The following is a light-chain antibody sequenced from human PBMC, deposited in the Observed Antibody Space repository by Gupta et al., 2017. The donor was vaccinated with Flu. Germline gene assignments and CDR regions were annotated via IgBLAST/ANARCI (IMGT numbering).Light chain of an antibody. CDR2: EVR. J-gene: IGLJ3*02. CDR3: SSYTTFSTRE. CDR1: SSDIGAYNF. Sequence: QSALTQPASVSGSPGQSITISCTGTSSDIGAYNFVTWYQQHPGKAPKLIIYEVRNRPSGVSSRFSGSKSGNTASLTISGLQADDEADYDCSSYTTFSTREFGGGTKLTVL. V-gene: IGLV2-14*01.